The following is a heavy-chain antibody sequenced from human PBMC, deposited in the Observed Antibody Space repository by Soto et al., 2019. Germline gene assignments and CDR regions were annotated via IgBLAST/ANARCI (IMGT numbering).Heavy chain of an antibody. J-gene: IGHJ4*02. CDR3: ATGVNYRPILG. Sequence: EVQLVESGGGLVQPGGSLRLSCAASGFAVSSNHMTWVRQAPGKGLEWVSVIYSGGSTYYAYSVKGRFTISRDNSENTLYLHMNSLRDEDTAVYYCATGVNYRPILGWGQGTLVTVSS. V-gene: IGHV3-66*01. CDR2: IYSGGST. D-gene: IGHD3-16*01. CDR1: GFAVSSNH.